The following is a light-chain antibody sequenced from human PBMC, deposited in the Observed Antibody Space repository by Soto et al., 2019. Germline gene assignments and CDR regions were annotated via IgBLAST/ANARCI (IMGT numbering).Light chain of an antibody. CDR1: QGISSY. Sequence: AILMTQSPSSFSASTGDRVTITCGASQGISSYLAWYQQKPGKAPKLLIYAASTLQSGVPSRFSGSGSGTEFTLTISSLKSEDFAVYYCQQYNIWPTITFGQGTRLEIK. J-gene: IGKJ5*01. CDR3: QQYNIWPTIT. CDR2: AAS. V-gene: IGKV1-8*01.